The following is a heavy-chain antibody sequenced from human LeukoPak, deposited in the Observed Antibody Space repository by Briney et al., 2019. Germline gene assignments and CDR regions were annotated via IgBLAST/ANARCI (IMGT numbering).Heavy chain of an antibody. V-gene: IGHV3-53*01. CDR3: ARCKGGWSDHFYGMDV. J-gene: IGHJ6*02. Sequence: PGGSLRLSCVASGFTLRVNCMTWIRQTPGRGLEWVSVIYSDGTTKYADSAKGRFTISRDNSKSMVYLQMDRLRAEDTAVYYCARCKGGWSDHFYGMDVWGQGTTVTVSS. D-gene: IGHD6-19*01. CDR1: GFTLRVNC. CDR2: IYSDGTT.